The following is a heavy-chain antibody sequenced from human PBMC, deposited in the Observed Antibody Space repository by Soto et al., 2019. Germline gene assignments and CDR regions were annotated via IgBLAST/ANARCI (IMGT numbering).Heavy chain of an antibody. J-gene: IGHJ5*02. V-gene: IGHV1-18*01. CDR3: ARNGLRSRYGSGSRPGWFDP. CDR2: ISAYNGNT. Sequence: ASVKVSCKASGYTFTSYGISWVRQAPGQGLEWMGWISAYNGNTNYAQKLQGRVTMTTDTSTSTAYMELRSLRSDDTAVYYCARNGLRSRYGSGSRPGWFDPWGQGTLVTVSS. CDR1: GYTFTSYG. D-gene: IGHD3-10*01.